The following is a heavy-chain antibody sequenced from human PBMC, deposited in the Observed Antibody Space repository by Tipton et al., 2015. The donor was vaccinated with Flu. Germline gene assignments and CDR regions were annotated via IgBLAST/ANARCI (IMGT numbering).Heavy chain of an antibody. D-gene: IGHD2-15*01. CDR2: IYYSGST. CDR3: ATKEVPYCSGGSCYSYYFDY. V-gene: IGHV4-39*01. J-gene: IGHJ4*02. CDR1: GGSISSSSYY. Sequence: TLSLTCTVSGGSISSSSYYWGWIRQPPGKGLEWIGSIYYSGSTYYNPSLKSRVTISVDTSKNQFSLKLSSVTAADTAVYYCATKEVPYCSGGSCYSYYFDYWGQGTLVTVSS.